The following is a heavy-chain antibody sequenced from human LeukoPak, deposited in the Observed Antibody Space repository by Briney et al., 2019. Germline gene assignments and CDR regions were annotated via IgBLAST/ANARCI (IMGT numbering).Heavy chain of an antibody. CDR3: TTPYCSSTSCGDY. D-gene: IGHD2-2*01. CDR2: IKSKTDGGTT. Sequence: GGSLRLSCAASGFTFSNAWMNWVRQAPGKGLEWVGRIKSKTDGGTTDYAAPVKGRFTISRDDSKNALYLQMNSLKTEDTAVYYCTTPYCSSTSCGDYWGQGTLVTVSS. J-gene: IGHJ4*02. CDR1: GFTFSNAW. V-gene: IGHV3-15*07.